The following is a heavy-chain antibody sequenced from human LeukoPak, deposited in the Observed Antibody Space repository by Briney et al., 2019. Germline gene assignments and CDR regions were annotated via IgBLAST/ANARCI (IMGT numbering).Heavy chain of an antibody. Sequence: PGESLKISRKGSGDSFTSNWIGWVRQMPGKGLEWMGIIYPGDSHTRYSPSFQGQVTISVDKAINTVYLQWSSLKASDTAMYYCARHGSGYEPDYWGQGTLVTVSS. V-gene: IGHV5-51*01. CDR2: IYPGDSHT. CDR3: ARHGSGYEPDY. CDR1: GDSFTSNW. J-gene: IGHJ4*02. D-gene: IGHD5-12*01.